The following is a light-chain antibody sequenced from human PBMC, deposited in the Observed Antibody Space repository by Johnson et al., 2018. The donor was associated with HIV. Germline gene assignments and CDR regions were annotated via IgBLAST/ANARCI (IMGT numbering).Light chain of an antibody. Sequence: QSVLTQPPSVSAAPGQKVTISCSGSSSNIGNNYVSWYQQLPGTAPKLLIYDNNKRPSGIPARFSGSKSGTSATLGINGLQPGDETDYYCGTWDSSLSAGVFGTGTKVTVL. CDR3: GTWDSSLSAGV. CDR2: DNN. V-gene: IGLV1-51*01. J-gene: IGLJ1*01. CDR1: SSNIGNNY.